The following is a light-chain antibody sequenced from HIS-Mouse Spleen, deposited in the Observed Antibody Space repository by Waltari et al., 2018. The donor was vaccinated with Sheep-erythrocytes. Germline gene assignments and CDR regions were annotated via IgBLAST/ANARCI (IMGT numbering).Light chain of an antibody. CDR3: MQALQTPIFT. CDR2: LGS. Sequence: DIVMTHSPLSLPVTPGAPASILCRSSQSLLHSNGYNYLDWYLQKPGQSPQLLIYLGSNRASGVPDRFSGSGSGTDFTLKISRVEDEDVGVYYCMQALQTPIFTFGPGTKVDIK. J-gene: IGKJ3*01. V-gene: IGKV2-28*01. CDR1: QSLLHSNGYNY.